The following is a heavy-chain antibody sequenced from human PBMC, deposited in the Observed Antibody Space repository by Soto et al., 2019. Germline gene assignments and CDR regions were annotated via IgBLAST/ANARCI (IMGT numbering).Heavy chain of an antibody. V-gene: IGHV3-33*06. CDR2: TWYGGRGE. CDR1: GFAFSYHG. J-gene: IGHJ4*02. Sequence: QVQLVEPGGGVVQPGTSLRLSCAASGFAFSYHGIHWVRQAPGQGLEWVGVTWYGGRGEFYADSVRGRFTISRDNSKTTVYLQMNSLRVEDTAVYYCEKDDDTSGHSSLLDFRGQGSLVTVSS. CDR3: EKDDDTSGHSSLLDF. D-gene: IGHD3-22*01.